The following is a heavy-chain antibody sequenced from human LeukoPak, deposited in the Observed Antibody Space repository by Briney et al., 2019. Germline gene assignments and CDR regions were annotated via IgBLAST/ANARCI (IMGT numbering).Heavy chain of an antibody. CDR2: IIPILGIA. Sequence: ASVKVSCKASGGTFSSYAISWVRQAPGQGLEWMGRIIPILGIANYAQKFQGRVTITADKSTSTAYMELSSLRSEDTAVYYCARALTGYYRLVDYWGQGTLVTVSS. D-gene: IGHD3-9*01. CDR1: GGTFSSYA. J-gene: IGHJ4*02. CDR3: ARALTGYYRLVDY. V-gene: IGHV1-69*04.